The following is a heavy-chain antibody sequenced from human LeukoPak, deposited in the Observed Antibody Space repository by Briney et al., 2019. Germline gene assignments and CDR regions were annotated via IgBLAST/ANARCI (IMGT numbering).Heavy chain of an antibody. V-gene: IGHV4-39*07. Sequence: KPSETLSLTCTVSGGSISSSSYYWGWIRQPPGKGLEWIGSIYYSGSTYYNPSLKSRVTISVDTSKNQFSLKLSSVTAADTAVYYCARDPGYSYGITTDYWGQGTLVTVSS. J-gene: IGHJ4*02. D-gene: IGHD5-18*01. CDR3: ARDPGYSYGITTDY. CDR2: IYYSGST. CDR1: GGSISSSSYY.